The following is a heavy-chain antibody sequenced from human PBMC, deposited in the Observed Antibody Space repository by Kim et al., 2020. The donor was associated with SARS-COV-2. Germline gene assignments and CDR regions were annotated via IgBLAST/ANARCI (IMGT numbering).Heavy chain of an antibody. V-gene: IGHV4-39*01. CDR3: ARTFGELLMFDY. Sequence: SETLSLTCTVSGGSISSSSYYWGWIRQPPGKGLEWIGSIYYSGSTYYNPSLKSRVTISVDTSKNQFSLKLSSVTAADTAVYYCARTFGELLMFDYWGQGT. CDR2: IYYSGST. CDR1: GGSISSSSYY. J-gene: IGHJ4*02. D-gene: IGHD3-10*01.